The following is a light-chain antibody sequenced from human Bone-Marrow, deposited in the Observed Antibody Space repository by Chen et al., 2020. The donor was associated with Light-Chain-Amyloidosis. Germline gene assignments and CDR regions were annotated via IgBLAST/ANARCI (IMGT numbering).Light chain of an antibody. Sequence: SYELTQPPSVSVSPGQTARITCSGDDLPTKYAYWYQQKPGQAPVLVIHRDTERPSGISERFSGSSSGITATLTISGVQAEYEADYHCQSADSSGTYEVIFGGGTKLTVL. CDR2: RDT. V-gene: IGLV3-25*03. J-gene: IGLJ2*01. CDR3: QSADSSGTYEVI. CDR1: DLPTKY.